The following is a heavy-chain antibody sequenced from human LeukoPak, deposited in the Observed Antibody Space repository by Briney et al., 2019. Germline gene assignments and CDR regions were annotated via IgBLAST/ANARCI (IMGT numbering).Heavy chain of an antibody. V-gene: IGHV3-7*01. CDR3: ARGPAAIPYYYYYYMDV. CDR2: IKQDGSEK. D-gene: IGHD2-2*01. Sequence: GGSLRLSCAAPGFTFSSYWMSWVRQAPGKGLEWVANIKQDGSEKYYVDSVEGRFIISRDNAKNSLYLQMNSLRAEDTAVYYCARGPAAIPYYYYYYMDVWGKGTTVTVSS. CDR1: GFTFSSYW. J-gene: IGHJ6*03.